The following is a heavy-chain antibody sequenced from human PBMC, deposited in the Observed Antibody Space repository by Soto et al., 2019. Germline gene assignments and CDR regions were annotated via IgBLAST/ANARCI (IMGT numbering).Heavy chain of an antibody. J-gene: IGHJ4*02. CDR2: ISAYNGNT. CDR3: AREAIRFWEWLPEAFDY. Sequence: ASVKVSCKASGYTFTIYGISWVRQAPGQGLEWMGWISAYNGNTNYAQKLQGRVTMTTDTSTSTAYMELRSLRSDDTAVYYCAREAIRFWEWLPEAFDYWGQGTLVTVSS. CDR1: GYTFTIYG. V-gene: IGHV1-18*01. D-gene: IGHD3-3*01.